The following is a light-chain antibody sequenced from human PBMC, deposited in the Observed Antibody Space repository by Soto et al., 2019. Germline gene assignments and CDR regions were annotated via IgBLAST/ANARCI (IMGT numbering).Light chain of an antibody. V-gene: IGKV3-11*01. CDR1: LSVSSY. Sequence: EIVLTQSPSTLSLSPGERATLSCRASLSVSSYLAWYQQKPGQAPRLLIYDASNRATGIPARFSGSGSGTDFSLTIRRLEPEDFAVYYCQKYGNFWTFGQGTKVDIK. J-gene: IGKJ1*01. CDR2: DAS. CDR3: QKYGNFWT.